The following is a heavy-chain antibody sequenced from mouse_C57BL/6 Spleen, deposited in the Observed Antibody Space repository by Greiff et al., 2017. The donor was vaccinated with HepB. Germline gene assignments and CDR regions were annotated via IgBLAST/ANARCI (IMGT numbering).Heavy chain of an antibody. CDR1: GYTFTSYW. V-gene: IGHV1-52*01. CDR2: IDPSDSET. J-gene: IGHJ4*01. Sequence: VKLQQPGAELVRPGSSVKLSCKASGYTFTSYWMHWVKQRPIQGLEWIGNIDPSDSETHYNQKFKDKATLTVDKSSSTAYMQLSSLTSEDSAVYYCARGDYPYYAMDYWGQGTSVTVSS. D-gene: IGHD2-4*01. CDR3: ARGDYPYYAMDY.